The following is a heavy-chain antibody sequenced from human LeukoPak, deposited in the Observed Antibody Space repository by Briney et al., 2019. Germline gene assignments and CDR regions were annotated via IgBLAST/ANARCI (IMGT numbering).Heavy chain of an antibody. Sequence: PSETLSLTCTVSGGSISSYYWSWIRQPPGKGLEWIGYIYYSGSTNYNPSLKSRVTISVDTPKSQFSLKLSSVTAADTAVYYCARGGGWRASLDFWGQGTLVTVSS. CDR3: ARGGGWRASLDF. J-gene: IGHJ4*02. CDR2: IYYSGST. D-gene: IGHD6-19*01. V-gene: IGHV4-59*01. CDR1: GGSISSYY.